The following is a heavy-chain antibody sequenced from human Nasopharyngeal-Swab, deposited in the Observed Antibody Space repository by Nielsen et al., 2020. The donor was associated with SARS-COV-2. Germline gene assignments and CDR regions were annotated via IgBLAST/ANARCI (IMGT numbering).Heavy chain of an antibody. V-gene: IGHV3-73*01. CDR1: GFTFSGSA. Sequence: GESLKISCAASGFTFSGSAMHWVRQASGKGLEWVGRIRSKANSYATAYAASVKGRFTISRDDSKNTAYLQMNSLKTEDTAVYYCTRLDCGGDCYHHPYWGQGTLVTVSS. CDR2: IRSKANSYAT. D-gene: IGHD2-21*02. J-gene: IGHJ4*02. CDR3: TRLDCGGDCYHHPY.